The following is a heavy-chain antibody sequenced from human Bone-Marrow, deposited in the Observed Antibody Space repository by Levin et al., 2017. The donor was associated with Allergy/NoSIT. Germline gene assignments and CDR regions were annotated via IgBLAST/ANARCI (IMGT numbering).Heavy chain of an antibody. D-gene: IGHD2-15*01. Sequence: AASVKVSCKASGYTFTNYAMNWVRQAPGQGLEWMGWINTNTGNPTYAQGFTGRFVFSLDTSVSTAYLHISGLKAEDTAMYYCAKEMGYCTGASCSPYGSHIWGQGTMVTVSS. CDR2: INTNTGNP. CDR3: AKEMGYCTGASCSPYGSHI. J-gene: IGHJ3*02. V-gene: IGHV7-4-1*02. CDR1: GYTFTNYA.